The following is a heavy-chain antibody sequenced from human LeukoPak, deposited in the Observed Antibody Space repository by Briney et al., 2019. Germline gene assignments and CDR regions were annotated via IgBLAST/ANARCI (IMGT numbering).Heavy chain of an antibody. CDR3: ARDGADPFDTSCANGCYYYGMDV. CDR2: INPSGGST. Sequence: ASVKVSCKASGYTFTSYYMHWVRQAPGRGLEWMGIINPSGGSTSYAQKFQGRVTMTRDTSTSTVYMELSSLRSEDTAVYYCARDGADPFDTSCANGCYYYGMDVWGQGTTVTVSS. V-gene: IGHV1-46*01. D-gene: IGHD2-2*01. J-gene: IGHJ6*02. CDR1: GYTFTSYY.